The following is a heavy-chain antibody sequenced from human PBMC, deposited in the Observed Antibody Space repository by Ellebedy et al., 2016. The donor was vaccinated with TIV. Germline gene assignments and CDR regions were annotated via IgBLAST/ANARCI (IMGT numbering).Heavy chain of an antibody. J-gene: IGHJ4*02. D-gene: IGHD2-21*02. Sequence: ESLKISXAASGFTFSSYDMHWVRQATGQGLEWVSAIGTAGDTYYPGSVKGRFTISRENAKNSLYLQMNSLRAGDTAVYYCARGRGPYCGGDCYSGVGDYWGQGTLVTVSS. CDR2: IGTAGDT. CDR1: GFTFSSYD. V-gene: IGHV3-13*01. CDR3: ARGRGPYCGGDCYSGVGDY.